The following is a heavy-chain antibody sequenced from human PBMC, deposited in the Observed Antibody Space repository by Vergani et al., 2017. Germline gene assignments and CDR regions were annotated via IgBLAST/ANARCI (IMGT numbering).Heavy chain of an antibody. Sequence: QVQLVQSGAEVKKPGSSVKVSCKASGGTFSSYAIRWVRQAPGQGLEWMGGIIPIFGTANYAQKFQGRVTITADESTSTAYMALSSLRSEDTAVDYCSRGTFSSSGLLAPDYWGQGTLVTVSS. D-gene: IGHD6-19*01. CDR3: SRGTFSSSGLLAPDY. CDR1: GGTFSSYA. CDR2: IIPIFGTA. V-gene: IGHV1-69*01. J-gene: IGHJ4*02.